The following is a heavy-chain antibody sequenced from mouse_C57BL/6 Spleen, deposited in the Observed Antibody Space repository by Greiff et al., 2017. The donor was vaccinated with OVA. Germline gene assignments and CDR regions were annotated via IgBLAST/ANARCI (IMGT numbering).Heavy chain of an antibody. CDR1: GYTFTDYE. D-gene: IGHD2-3*01. V-gene: IGHV1-15*01. Sequence: QVQLQQSGAELVRPGASVTLSCKASGYTFTDYEMHWVKQTPVHGLEWIGAIDPETGGTAYNQKFKGKAILTADKSSSTAYMELRSLTSEDSAVYDCTRLGLLPEVPFDYWGQGTTLTVSS. CDR3: TRLGLLPEVPFDY. CDR2: IDPETGGT. J-gene: IGHJ2*01.